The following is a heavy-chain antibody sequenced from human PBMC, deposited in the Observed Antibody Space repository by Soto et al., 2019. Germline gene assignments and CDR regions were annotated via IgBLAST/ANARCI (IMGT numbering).Heavy chain of an antibody. D-gene: IGHD1-7*01. CDR2: IWYDGSNK. CDR3: ARGRGNWNYASYFDY. Sequence: GGSLRLSCAASGFTFSSYGMHWVRQAPGKGLEWVAVIWYDGSNKYYADSVKGRFTISRDNSKNTLYLQMNSLRAEDTAVYYCARGRGNWNYASYFDYWGQGTLVTVSS. V-gene: IGHV3-33*01. J-gene: IGHJ4*02. CDR1: GFTFSSYG.